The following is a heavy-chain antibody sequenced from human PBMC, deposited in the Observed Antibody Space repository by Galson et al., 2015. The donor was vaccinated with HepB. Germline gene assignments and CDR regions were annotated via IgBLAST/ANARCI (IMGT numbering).Heavy chain of an antibody. Sequence: SVKVSCKASGYTFTSYYMHWVRQAPGQGLEWMGVINPSGGSTSYARKFQGRVTMTRDTSTSTIYMELSSLRSEDTAVYYCARGGYCSSTSCYWGDAFDIWGQGTMVTVSS. CDR3: ARGGYCSSTSCYWGDAFDI. CDR2: INPSGGST. V-gene: IGHV1-46*01. CDR1: GYTFTSYY. D-gene: IGHD2-2*01. J-gene: IGHJ3*02.